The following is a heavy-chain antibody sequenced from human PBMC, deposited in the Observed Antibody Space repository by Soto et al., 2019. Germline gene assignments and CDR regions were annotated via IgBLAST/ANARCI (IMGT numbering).Heavy chain of an antibody. V-gene: IGHV3-23*01. J-gene: IGHJ4*02. Sequence: GGPLSLSCASSGFTFNNYAMTWVRQSPERGLEWVSAITSSGHATYYADSVKGRFTISRDNSKNPMYLQMNSLRAEDTAVYYCAKGHSPSGSYDYWGQGTLVTVSS. CDR3: AKGHSPSGSYDY. CDR2: ITSSGHAT. CDR1: GFTFNNYA. D-gene: IGHD3-22*01.